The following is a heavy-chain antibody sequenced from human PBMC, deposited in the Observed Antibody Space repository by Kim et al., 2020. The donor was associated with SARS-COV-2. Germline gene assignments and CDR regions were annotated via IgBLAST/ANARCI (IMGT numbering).Heavy chain of an antibody. D-gene: IGHD4-17*01. V-gene: IGHV3-20*04. Sequence: GGSLRLSCAASGFTFDDYGMSWVRQAPGKGLEWVSGINWNGGSTGYADSVKGRFTISRDNAKNSLYLQMNSLRAEDTALYYCARDSTVTTAGYFDYWGQGTLVTVSS. J-gene: IGHJ4*02. CDR3: ARDSTVTTAGYFDY. CDR2: INWNGGST. CDR1: GFTFDDYG.